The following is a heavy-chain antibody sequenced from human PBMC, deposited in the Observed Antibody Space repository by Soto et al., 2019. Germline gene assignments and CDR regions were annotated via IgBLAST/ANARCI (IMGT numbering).Heavy chain of an antibody. CDR2: IYDRGSP. D-gene: IGHD2-2*01. Sequence: QLRLQESGPGLVKPSETLSLTCSVSRGSINNTDYYWGWIRQPPGKGLEWIGTIYDRGSPYYTPSLKSRVPISLDKSKKQISLKLASVTAADTALYFCARPGVTEIVPAANFFNYWGQGILVTVSP. V-gene: IGHV4-39*01. J-gene: IGHJ4*02. CDR1: RGSINNTDYY. CDR3: ARPGVTEIVPAANFFNY.